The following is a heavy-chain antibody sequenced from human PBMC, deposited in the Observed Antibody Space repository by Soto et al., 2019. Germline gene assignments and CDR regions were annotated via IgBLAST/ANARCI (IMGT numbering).Heavy chain of an antibody. CDR3: AKDRGVEMATITAWFDP. D-gene: IGHD5-12*01. Sequence: GGSLRLSCAASGFTFSSYGMHWVRQAPGKGLEWVAVISYDGSNKYYADSVKGRFTISRDNSKNTLYLQMNSLRAEDTVVYYCAKDRGVEMATITAWFDPWGQGTLVTVSS. CDR2: ISYDGSNK. V-gene: IGHV3-30*18. CDR1: GFTFSSYG. J-gene: IGHJ5*02.